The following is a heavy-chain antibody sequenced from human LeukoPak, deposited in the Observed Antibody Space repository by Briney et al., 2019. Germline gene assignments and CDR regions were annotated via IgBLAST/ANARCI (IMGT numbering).Heavy chain of an antibody. V-gene: IGHV3-30-3*01. CDR2: ISYDGSNK. CDR1: GFTFSSYA. J-gene: IGHJ6*02. Sequence: PGRSLRLSCAASGFTFSSYAMHWVRQAPGKGLEWVAVISYDGSNKYYADSVKGQFTISRDNSKNTLYLQMNSLRAEDTAVYYCARDEVDTAMVGYYYYGMDVWGQGTTVTVSS. CDR3: ARDEVDTAMVGYYYYGMDV. D-gene: IGHD5-18*01.